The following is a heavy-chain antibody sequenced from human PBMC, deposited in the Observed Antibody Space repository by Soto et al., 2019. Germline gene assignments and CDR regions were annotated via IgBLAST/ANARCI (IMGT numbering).Heavy chain of an antibody. V-gene: IGHV4-34*01. D-gene: IGHD2-15*01. J-gene: IGHJ5*02. CDR2: INHSGST. Sequence: SQTLSLTCAVYGGSSSDYYWNWIRQPPGKGLEWIGEINHSGSTNYNPSLKSRVTISLDTSRHQFSLKLSSVTAADTAVYYCAGEPRYCSGGSCYGGWFDPWGQGTLVTVSS. CDR3: AGEPRYCSGGSCYGGWFDP. CDR1: GGSSSDYY.